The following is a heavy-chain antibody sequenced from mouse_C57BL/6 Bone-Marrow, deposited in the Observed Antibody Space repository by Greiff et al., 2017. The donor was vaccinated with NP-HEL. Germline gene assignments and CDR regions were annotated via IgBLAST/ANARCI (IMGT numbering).Heavy chain of an antibody. CDR2: IYPRSGNT. V-gene: IGHV1-81*01. D-gene: IGHD1-1*01. Sequence: VQGVESGAELARPGASVKLSCKASGYTFTSYGISWVKQRTGQGLEWIGEIYPRSGNTYYNEKFKGKATLTADKSSSTAYMELRSLTSEDSAVYFCARDYYGSSYDWGQGTTLTVSS. J-gene: IGHJ2*01. CDR3: ARDYYGSSYD. CDR1: GYTFTSYG.